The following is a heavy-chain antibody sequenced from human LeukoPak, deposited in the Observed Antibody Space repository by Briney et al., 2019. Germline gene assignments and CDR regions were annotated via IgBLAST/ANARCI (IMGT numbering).Heavy chain of an antibody. Sequence: GGSLRLSCEASGFTFSSYDMHWVRQAPGKGLEWVAVIWYGGSNKYYTDSVKGRFTISRDNPKNTLYLQMNSLRAEDTAVYYCARDLGAVTGNFDYWGQGTLVTVSS. J-gene: IGHJ4*02. V-gene: IGHV3-33*01. D-gene: IGHD6-19*01. CDR1: GFTFSSYD. CDR2: IWYGGSNK. CDR3: ARDLGAVTGNFDY.